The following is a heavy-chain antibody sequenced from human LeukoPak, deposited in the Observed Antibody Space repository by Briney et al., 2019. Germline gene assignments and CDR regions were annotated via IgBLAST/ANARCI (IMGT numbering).Heavy chain of an antibody. CDR3: ASSEHYYDSSGRDAFDI. Sequence: RASVKVSCKASGYTFTSYGISWVRQAPGQGLEWMGWISAYNGNTNYAQKLQGRVTMTTDTSTSTAYMELRSLRSDDTAVYYCASSEHYYDSSGRDAFDIWGQGTMVTVSS. J-gene: IGHJ3*02. V-gene: IGHV1-18*01. CDR1: GYTFTSYG. D-gene: IGHD3-22*01. CDR2: ISAYNGNT.